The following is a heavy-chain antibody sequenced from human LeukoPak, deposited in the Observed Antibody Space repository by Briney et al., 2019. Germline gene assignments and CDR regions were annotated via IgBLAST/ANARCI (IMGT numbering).Heavy chain of an antibody. V-gene: IGHV1-46*01. J-gene: IGHJ6*03. CDR3: ARRYYYYMDV. Sequence: GASVTVSCKASGYTFTSHYMHWVRQAPGQGLEWMGIINPSGGSTSYAQKFQGRVTMTRDTSTSTVYMELSSLRSEDTAMYYCARRYYYYMDVWGKGTTVTVSS. CDR1: GYTFTSHY. CDR2: INPSGGST.